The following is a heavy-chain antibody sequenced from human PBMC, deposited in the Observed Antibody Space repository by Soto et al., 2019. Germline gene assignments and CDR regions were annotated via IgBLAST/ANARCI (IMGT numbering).Heavy chain of an antibody. J-gene: IGHJ4*02. Sequence: SETLSLTCAVYGGSISGYYLTWIRPPPGTGLEWIGEINHSGSTNYNPSLKSRVTISVDTSKNQFSLKLTSVTAADTAVYYCARDKITGLFDYWGQGTLVTVSS. CDR3: ARDKITGLFDY. V-gene: IGHV4-34*01. CDR1: GGSISGYY. D-gene: IGHD2-8*02. CDR2: INHSGST.